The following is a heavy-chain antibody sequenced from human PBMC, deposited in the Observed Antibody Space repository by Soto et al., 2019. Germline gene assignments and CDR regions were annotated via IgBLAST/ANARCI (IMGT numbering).Heavy chain of an antibody. CDR3: ARAYCGSTTCYAFEN. CDR2: INPKSGDT. J-gene: IGHJ4*02. CDR1: GYTFSGYF. Sequence: QVQLVQSGAEVKKPGASVKVSCTASGYTFSGYFIHWLRQAPGQGLEWMGWINPKSGDTDYAEKFQGRVTMTRDTSISTAYMELSTRTSADTAVYLCARAYCGSTTCYAFENWGQGTRVTFSS. D-gene: IGHD2-2*01. V-gene: IGHV1-2*02.